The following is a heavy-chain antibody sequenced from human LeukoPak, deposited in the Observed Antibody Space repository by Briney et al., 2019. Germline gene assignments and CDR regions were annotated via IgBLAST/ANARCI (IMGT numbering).Heavy chain of an antibody. V-gene: IGHV3-48*03. D-gene: IGHD1-26*01. CDR2: ISSSGSTV. J-gene: IGHJ4*02. Sequence: GGSLRLSCAASGFTFSNYEMNWVRQAPGEGLEWVSTISSSGSTVYYADSVKGRFTISRDNAKKSLSLQMNSLRAEDTAVYYCATGGNSLAYWGQGTLVTVSS. CDR3: ATGGNSLAY. CDR1: GFTFSNYE.